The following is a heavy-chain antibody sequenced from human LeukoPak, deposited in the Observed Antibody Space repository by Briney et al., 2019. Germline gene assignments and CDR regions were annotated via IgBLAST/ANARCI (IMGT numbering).Heavy chain of an antibody. J-gene: IGHJ3*02. Sequence: SETLSLTCTVSGGGSINGHYWSWIRQPPGKGLEWIGFVSYAGRTKYNPSLQSRVTISVATSENNFSLKLTSVTTADTAVYYCARLLDNDSSGDPDTFDMWGQGTVVIVSS. CDR3: ARLLDNDSSGDPDTFDM. D-gene: IGHD3-22*01. CDR2: VSYAGRT. CDR1: GGGSINGHY. V-gene: IGHV4-59*11.